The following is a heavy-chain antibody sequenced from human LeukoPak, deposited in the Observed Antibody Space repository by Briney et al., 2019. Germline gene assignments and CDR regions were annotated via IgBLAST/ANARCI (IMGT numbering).Heavy chain of an antibody. D-gene: IGHD6-13*01. CDR3: ARRLAYSSSWYGAGAFDI. Sequence: PGGSLRLSCAASGFTFSDYHMTWIRQAPGKGLEWVSYISGSSIYTRYADSVKGRFTISRDNAKNSLYLQMNSLRAEDTAVYYCARRLAYSSSWYGAGAFDIWGQGTMVTVSS. J-gene: IGHJ3*02. CDR2: ISGSSIYT. V-gene: IGHV3-11*06. CDR1: GFTFSDYH.